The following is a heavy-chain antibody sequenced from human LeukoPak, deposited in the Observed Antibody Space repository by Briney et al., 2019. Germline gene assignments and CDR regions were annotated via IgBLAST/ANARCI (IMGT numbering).Heavy chain of an antibody. CDR1: GYTFTGYY. CDR2: INPSGDFT. Sequence: ASVKVSCKASGYTFTGYYMHWERQAPGQGLEWMAIINPSGDFTSYSQKFQGRVTVTRDMSTRTVYMELSRLRSDDTAVYYCARDRDQLLSGLWFDPWGQGTLVTVSS. J-gene: IGHJ5*02. CDR3: ARDRDQLLSGLWFDP. D-gene: IGHD2-2*01. V-gene: IGHV1-46*01.